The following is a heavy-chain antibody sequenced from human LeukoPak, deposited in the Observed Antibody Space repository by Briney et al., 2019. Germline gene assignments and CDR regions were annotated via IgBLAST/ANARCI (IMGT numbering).Heavy chain of an antibody. J-gene: IGHJ4*02. D-gene: IGHD6-13*01. CDR2: ISYSGSI. Sequence: SETLSLTCTVSGGSISSYYWNWIRQPPGKGLEWIGYISYSGSINYNPSLKSRVTISVATSKNQFFLKLNSVTAADTAVYYCARDRPGIAAAGGVDWGQGTLVTVSS. CDR3: ARDRPGIAAAGGVD. V-gene: IGHV4-59*12. CDR1: GGSISSYY.